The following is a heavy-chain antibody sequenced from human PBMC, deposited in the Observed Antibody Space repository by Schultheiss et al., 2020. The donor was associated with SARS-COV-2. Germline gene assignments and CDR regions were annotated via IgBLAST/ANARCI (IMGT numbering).Heavy chain of an antibody. V-gene: IGHV4-34*01. D-gene: IGHD3-22*01. CDR2: INHSGST. CDR1: GGSFSGYY. J-gene: IGHJ5*02. Sequence: GSLRLSCAVYGGSFSGYYWSWIRQPPGKGLEWIGEINHSGSTNYNPSLKSRVTISVDTSKNQFSLKLSSVTAEDTAVYYCANCYYDSTNWFDPWGQGTLVTVSS. CDR3: ANCYYDSTNWFDP.